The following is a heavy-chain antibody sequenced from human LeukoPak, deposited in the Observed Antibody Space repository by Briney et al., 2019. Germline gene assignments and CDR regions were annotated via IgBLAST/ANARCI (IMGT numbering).Heavy chain of an antibody. D-gene: IGHD4-17*01. CDR3: AREPSNYGDYGLDS. CDR1: GFTFSSYA. Sequence: GRSLRLSCAASGFTFSSYAMHWVRQAPGKGLEWVAVISYDGSNKHYADSVKGRFTISRDNSKNTLYLQMNSLRAEDTAVYYCAREPSNYGDYGLDSWGQGTLVTVSS. J-gene: IGHJ4*02. CDR2: ISYDGSNK. V-gene: IGHV3-30*04.